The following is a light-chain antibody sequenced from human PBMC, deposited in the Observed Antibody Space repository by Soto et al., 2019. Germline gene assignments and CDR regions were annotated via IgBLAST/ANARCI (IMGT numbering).Light chain of an antibody. J-gene: IGKJ1*01. CDR2: SAS. CDR1: QNGINSY. CDR3: QQYAGSPRT. V-gene: IGKV3-20*01. Sequence: EIVLTQSPSTLSLSPGERATLSCRAGQNGINSYLAWYQQKPGQAPRLLIYSASSRATGIPDRFTGSGSGTDFTLTINRVEPEDFAVYFCQQYAGSPRTFGQGTKVDIK.